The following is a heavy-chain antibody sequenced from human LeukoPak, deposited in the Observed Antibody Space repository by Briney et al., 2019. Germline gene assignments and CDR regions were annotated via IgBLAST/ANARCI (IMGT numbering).Heavy chain of an antibody. CDR1: GGSISSSSCY. CDR3: ARLWYYGSSGYYYHWFDP. J-gene: IGHJ5*02. D-gene: IGHD3-22*01. V-gene: IGHV4-39*01. Sequence: PSETLSLTCTVSGGSISSSSCYWGWIRQPPGKGLEWIGSIYYSGSTYYNPSLKSRVTISVDTSKNQFSLKLSSVTAADTAVYYCARLWYYGSSGYYYHWFDPWGQGTLVTVSS. CDR2: IYYSGST.